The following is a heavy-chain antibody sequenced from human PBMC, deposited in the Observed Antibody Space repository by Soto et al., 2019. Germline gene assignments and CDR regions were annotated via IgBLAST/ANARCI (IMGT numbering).Heavy chain of an antibody. V-gene: IGHV1-18*01. CDR2: ISAYNGNT. J-gene: IGHJ5*02. Sequence: GASVKVSCKASGYTFTSYGISWVRQAPGQGLEWMGWISAYNGNTNYAQKLQGRVTMTTDTSTSTAYMELRSLRSDDTAVYYCARLTTYYYDSSGYSNWFDPWGQGTLVTVSS. D-gene: IGHD3-22*01. CDR1: GYTFTSYG. CDR3: ARLTTYYYDSSGYSNWFDP.